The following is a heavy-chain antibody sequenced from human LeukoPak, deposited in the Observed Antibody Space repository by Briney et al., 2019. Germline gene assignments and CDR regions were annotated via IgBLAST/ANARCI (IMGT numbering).Heavy chain of an antibody. Sequence: GGSQTLSCAPSALTLTGYWKHWARQAPGKGLVWVSHINGDASSTSYTDSVKGRFTIYRDNAKSTLYLQMNSRRGEDTALYYCARARGKTYGYFEYWGQGTLDSVSS. CDR1: ALTLTGYW. CDR2: INGDASST. V-gene: IGHV3-74*01. CDR3: ARARGKTYGYFEY. J-gene: IGHJ4*02. D-gene: IGHD5-18*01.